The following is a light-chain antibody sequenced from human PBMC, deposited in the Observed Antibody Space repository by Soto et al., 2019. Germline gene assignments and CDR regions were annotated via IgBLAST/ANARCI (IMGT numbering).Light chain of an antibody. Sequence: SALTQPASVSGSPGQSITISCTGTSSGVGGYNYVSWYQQHPGKAPKLMIYEVSNRPSGVSNRFSGSKSGDTASLTISGLQAEDEADYYCSSYTTRTTLYVFGTGTKVTV. CDR1: SSGVGGYNY. V-gene: IGLV2-14*01. J-gene: IGLJ1*01. CDR2: EVS. CDR3: SSYTTRTTLYV.